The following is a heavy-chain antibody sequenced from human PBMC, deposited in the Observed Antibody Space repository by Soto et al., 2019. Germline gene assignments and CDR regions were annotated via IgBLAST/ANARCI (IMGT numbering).Heavy chain of an antibody. D-gene: IGHD6-19*01. J-gene: IGHJ1*01. Sequence: EVQLLESGGGLVQPGGSLRLSCAASGFTFSSYAMSWVRQAPGKGLEWVSGISGSGDSTYYADSVKGRFTISRDNSKNTLYLRMNSLRAEYTAVYYCAKGVPGIAVAGTGYFQHWGQGTLVTVSS. CDR2: ISGSGDST. CDR1: GFTFSSYA. V-gene: IGHV3-23*01. CDR3: AKGVPGIAVAGTGYFQH.